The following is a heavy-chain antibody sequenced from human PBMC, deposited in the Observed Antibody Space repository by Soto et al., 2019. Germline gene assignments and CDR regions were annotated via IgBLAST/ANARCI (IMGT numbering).Heavy chain of an antibody. D-gene: IGHD3-10*01. CDR3: ARVSYYYGSGSRTYGMDV. CDR2: INPSGGST. J-gene: IGHJ6*02. V-gene: IGHV1-46*01. CDR1: GYTFTSYY. Sequence: QVQLVQSGAEVKKPGASVKVSCKASGYTFTSYYMHWVRQAPGQGLEWMGIINPSGGSTSYAQKFQGRVTMTRDTSTSTVYMELSSLRSEDTAVYYCARVSYYYGSGSRTYGMDVWGQGTTVTVSS.